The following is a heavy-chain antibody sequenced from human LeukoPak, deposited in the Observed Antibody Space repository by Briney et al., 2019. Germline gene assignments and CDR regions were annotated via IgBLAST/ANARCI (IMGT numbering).Heavy chain of an antibody. CDR3: ARDLDTAMANNWFDP. Sequence: PSETLSLTCTVSGGSISSYYWSWIRQPAGKGLEWIGRIYTSGSTNYNPSLKSRVTMSVDTSKNQFSLKLSSVTAADTAVYYCARDLDTAMANNWFDPWGQGTLVTVSS. J-gene: IGHJ5*02. CDR1: GGSISSYY. D-gene: IGHD5-18*01. CDR2: IYTSGST. V-gene: IGHV4-4*07.